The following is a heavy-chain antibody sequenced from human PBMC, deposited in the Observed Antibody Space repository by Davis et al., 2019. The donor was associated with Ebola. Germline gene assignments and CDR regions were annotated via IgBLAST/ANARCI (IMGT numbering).Heavy chain of an antibody. CDR2: IGHSGGST. CDR1: GFTFSSYG. Sequence: PGGSLRLSCAASGFTFSSYGMHWVRQAPGKGLEWVSGIGHSGGSTYYADSVKGRFTISRDNSKNTLYLQMSSLRAEDTAVYYCVKGLGTIFGVVIERPGAFDIWGQGTMVTVSS. D-gene: IGHD3-3*01. V-gene: IGHV3-64D*06. CDR3: VKGLGTIFGVVIERPGAFDI. J-gene: IGHJ3*02.